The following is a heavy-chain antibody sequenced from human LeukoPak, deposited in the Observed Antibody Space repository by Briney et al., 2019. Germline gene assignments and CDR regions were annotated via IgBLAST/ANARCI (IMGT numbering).Heavy chain of an antibody. CDR2: IRSKANSYAT. J-gene: IGHJ6*02. D-gene: IGHD2/OR15-2a*01. Sequence: GGSLRLSCAASGFTFSGSAMHWVRQASGKGLEWVGRIRSKANSYATAYAASVKGRFTISRDDSKNTAYLQMNSLKAEDTAVYYCTRQPDPTVDPHNKAYYYGMDVWGQGTTVTVSS. CDR1: GFTFSGSA. V-gene: IGHV3-73*01. CDR3: TRQPDPTVDPHNKAYYYGMDV.